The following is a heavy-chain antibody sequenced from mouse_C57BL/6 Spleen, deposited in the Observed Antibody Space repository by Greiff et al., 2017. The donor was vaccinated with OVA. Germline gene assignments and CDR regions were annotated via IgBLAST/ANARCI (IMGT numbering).Heavy chain of an antibody. CDR3: ARPNWDGEYYFDY. D-gene: IGHD4-1*01. V-gene: IGHV5-6*01. CDR2: ISSGGSYT. CDR1: GFTFSSYG. J-gene: IGHJ2*01. Sequence: EVKLMEPGGDLVKPGGSLKLSCAASGFTFSSYGMSWVRQTPDKRLEWVATISSGGSYTYYPDSVKGRVTMSRDNAKHTLYLQMSSLKSEDTSMVDCARPNWDGEYYFDYWGQGTTLTVSS.